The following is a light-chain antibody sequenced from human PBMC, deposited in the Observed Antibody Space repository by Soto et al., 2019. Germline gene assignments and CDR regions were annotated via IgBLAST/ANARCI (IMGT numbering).Light chain of an antibody. CDR2: GDN. Sequence: QPVLTQPPSVSGAPGQRVTISCTGSSCNIGRGYDVHWYQQVPGSAPRLLLSGDNTRPSGVPDRFSGSRSGTSASLAITGLQAEDEADYYCQTFDSSLTISWVFGGGTKLTVL. J-gene: IGLJ3*02. CDR3: QTFDSSLTISWV. CDR1: SCNIGRGYD. V-gene: IGLV1-40*01.